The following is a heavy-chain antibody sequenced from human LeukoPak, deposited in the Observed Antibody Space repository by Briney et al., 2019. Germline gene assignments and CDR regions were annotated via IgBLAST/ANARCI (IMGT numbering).Heavy chain of an antibody. V-gene: IGHV4-31*03. Sequence: SETLSLTCTVSGGSISSGGYYWSWIRQHPGKGLEWIGYIYYSGSTYYNPSLKNRVTISVDTSKNQFSLKLSSVTAADTAVYYCASMRYYDSSGHFPLPDYWGQGTLVTVSS. CDR2: IYYSGST. D-gene: IGHD3-22*01. J-gene: IGHJ4*02. CDR3: ASMRYYDSSGHFPLPDY. CDR1: GGSISSGGYY.